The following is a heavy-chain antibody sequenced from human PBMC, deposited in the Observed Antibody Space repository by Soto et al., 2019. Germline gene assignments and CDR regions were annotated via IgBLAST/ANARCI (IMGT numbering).Heavy chain of an antibody. CDR3: ARYSYGSDYYFDY. CDR1: GGSIKSYY. V-gene: IGHV4-59*01. CDR2: IYYSGST. Sequence: SETLSLTCTVSGGSIKSYYWSWIRQPPGKGLEWIGSIYYSGSTNSSPSLKSRVTMSVDTSKNRFSLKLSAVIAADTAMYYCARYSYGSDYYFDYWGQGTLVTVSS. D-gene: IGHD3-10*01. J-gene: IGHJ4*02.